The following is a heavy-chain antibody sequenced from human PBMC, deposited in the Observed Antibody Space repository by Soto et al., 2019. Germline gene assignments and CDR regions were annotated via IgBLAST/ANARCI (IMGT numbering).Heavy chain of an antibody. CDR1: GFTFIDAW. D-gene: IGHD2-2*01. CDR3: TTVLGCSSKRCFARSDP. J-gene: IGHJ5*02. V-gene: IGHV3-15*01. CDR2: IKSRSDGGTA. Sequence: EVQLVESGGGLVKPGGSLGLSCAASGFTFIDAWMTWVRQAPGKGLEWVGRIKSRSDGGTADYAAPGKGRFTISRDDSNRKLYMQMNRMKTEDTAVYYCTTVLGCSSKRCFARSDPWGQGTLVTVSS.